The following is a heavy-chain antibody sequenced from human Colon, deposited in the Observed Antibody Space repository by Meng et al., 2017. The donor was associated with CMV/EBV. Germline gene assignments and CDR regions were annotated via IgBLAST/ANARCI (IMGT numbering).Heavy chain of an antibody. V-gene: IGHV1-2*06. CDR3: AGERELIFNS. CDR1: GYTFTSYY. D-gene: IGHD1-7*01. CDR2: INPYSGDT. Sequence: SCKASGYTFTSYYLHWVRQAPGQGLEWMGRINPYSGDTDYAQTFRGRVTMTGDASIRTAHLDLKRLRSDDTAVYYCAGERELIFNSWGQGTLVTVSS. J-gene: IGHJ4*02.